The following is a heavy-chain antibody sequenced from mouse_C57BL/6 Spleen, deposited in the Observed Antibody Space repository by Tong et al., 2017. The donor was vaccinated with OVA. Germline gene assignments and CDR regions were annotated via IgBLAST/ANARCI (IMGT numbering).Heavy chain of an antibody. CDR3: ARPIYDGPTSWFAC. J-gene: IGHJ3*01. D-gene: IGHD2-3*01. Sequence: EVQLQESGGGLVKPGGSLKLSCAASGFTFSDYGIHWVRQAPEKGLEWVAYISSGSSTIYYADTVKGRFTISRDNAKNTLFLQMTSLRSEDTAMYYCARPIYDGPTSWFACWGQGTLVTVSA. CDR2: ISSGSSTI. V-gene: IGHV5-17*01. CDR1: GFTFSDYG.